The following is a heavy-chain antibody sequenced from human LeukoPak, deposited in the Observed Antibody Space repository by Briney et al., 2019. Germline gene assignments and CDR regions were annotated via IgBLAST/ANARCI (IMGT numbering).Heavy chain of an antibody. CDR2: IYTSGST. D-gene: IGHD4-17*01. Sequence: SETLSLTCTVSGGSISIYYWSWIRQPAGKGLEWIGRIYTSGSTNYNPSLKSRVTISVDSSKNQFSLKLSSVTAADTAVYYCARSATTVTTFDYWGQGTLVTVSS. CDR1: GGSISIYY. CDR3: ARSATTVTTFDY. V-gene: IGHV4-4*07. J-gene: IGHJ4*02.